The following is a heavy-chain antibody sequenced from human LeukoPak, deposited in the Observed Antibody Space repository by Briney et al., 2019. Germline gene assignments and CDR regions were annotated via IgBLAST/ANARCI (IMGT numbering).Heavy chain of an antibody. Sequence: PSETLSLTCTVSGGSISNHYWSWIRQPPGKGLEWIGYIYYSGSTNYNPSLKSRVTISVDRSKNQFSLKLSSVTAADTAVYSCARDSAFDAFDIWGQGTMVTVSS. D-gene: IGHD3-3*02. J-gene: IGHJ3*02. CDR2: IYYSGST. V-gene: IGHV4-59*11. CDR1: GGSISNHY. CDR3: ARDSAFDAFDI.